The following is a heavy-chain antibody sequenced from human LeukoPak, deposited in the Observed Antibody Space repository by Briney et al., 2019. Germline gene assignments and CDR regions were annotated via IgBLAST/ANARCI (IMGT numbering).Heavy chain of an antibody. D-gene: IGHD4-17*01. V-gene: IGHV3-30*02. Sequence: PGGSLRLSCAASGFTFSSYAMHWVRQAPGKGLEWVAFVRYDGSNKYYVDSVRGRFTISRDNSKNTLYLQMNSLRAEDTAVYYCAKGTTVTTYSHFDYWGQGTLVTVSS. J-gene: IGHJ4*02. CDR3: AKGTTVTTYSHFDY. CDR1: GFTFSSYA. CDR2: VRYDGSNK.